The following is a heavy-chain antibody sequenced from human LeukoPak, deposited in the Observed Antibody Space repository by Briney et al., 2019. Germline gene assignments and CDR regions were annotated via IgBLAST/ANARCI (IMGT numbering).Heavy chain of an antibody. CDR3: ARGYPYYDFWSGYLSPNWFDP. J-gene: IGHJ5*02. V-gene: IGHV4-34*01. D-gene: IGHD3-3*01. CDR2: INHSGST. Sequence: SKTLSLTCAVYGGSFSGYYWSWIRQPPGKGLEWIGEINHSGSTNYNPSLKSRVTISVDTSKNQFSLKLSSVTAADTAVYYCARGYPYYDFWSGYLSPNWFDPWGQGTLATVSS. CDR1: GGSFSGYY.